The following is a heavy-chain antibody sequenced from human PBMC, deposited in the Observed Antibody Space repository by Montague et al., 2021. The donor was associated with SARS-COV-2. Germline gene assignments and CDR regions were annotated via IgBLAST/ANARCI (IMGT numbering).Heavy chain of an antibody. D-gene: IGHD5/OR15-5a*01. CDR2: FSYSDST. CDR1: GASISTSTDY. CDR3: ARHMGRGLDSVTGANGIDP. J-gene: IGHJ5*02. V-gene: IGHV4-39*01. Sequence: SETLSLTCSVSGASISTSTDYWAWIRQSPEKGLEWVGSFSYSDSTYYNPSLKSRVTISVDSSKNQFSLKLNSVTAADTAIYYCARHMGRGLDSVTGANGIDPWGQGTLVTVSS.